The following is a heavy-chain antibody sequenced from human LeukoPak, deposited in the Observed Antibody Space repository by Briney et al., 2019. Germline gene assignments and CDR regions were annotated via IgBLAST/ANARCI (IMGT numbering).Heavy chain of an antibody. CDR2: INHSGST. CDR1: GGSFSGYY. V-gene: IGHV4-34*01. Sequence: SETLSLTCAVYGGSFSGYYWSWIRQPPGKGLEWIGEINHSGSTNYNPSLKSRVTISVDTSKNQFSLKLSSVTAADTAVYYRARVDGYSYGSYYYYYYGMDVWGQGTTVTVSS. J-gene: IGHJ6*02. CDR3: ARVDGYSYGSYYYYYYGMDV. D-gene: IGHD5-18*01.